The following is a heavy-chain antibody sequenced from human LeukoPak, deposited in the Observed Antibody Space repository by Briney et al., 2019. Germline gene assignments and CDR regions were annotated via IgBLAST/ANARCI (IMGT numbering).Heavy chain of an antibody. CDR1: GFTVSSNY. CDR3: AREFVTTGTFDY. V-gene: IGHV3-11*01. CDR2: ISSSGSTI. D-gene: IGHD4-17*01. Sequence: GGSLRLSCAASGFTVSSNYMNWIRQAPGKGLEWVSYISSSGSTIYYADSVKGRFTISRDNAKNSLYLQMNSLRAEDTAVYYCAREFVTTGTFDYWGQGTLVTVSS. J-gene: IGHJ4*02.